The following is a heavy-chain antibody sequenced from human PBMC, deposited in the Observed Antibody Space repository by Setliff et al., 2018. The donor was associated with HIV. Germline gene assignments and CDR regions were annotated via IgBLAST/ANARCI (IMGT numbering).Heavy chain of an antibody. J-gene: IGHJ2*01. Sequence: PSETLSLTCTVSGGSISSGGYYWSWIRQHPGKGLEWIGYIYYSGSTYYNPSLKSRVTISVDTSKNQFPLKLSSVTAADTAVYYCARRTADIVVVPAAVDWKYPRYFDLWGRGTLVTVSS. V-gene: IGHV4-31*03. CDR2: IYYSGST. CDR1: GGSISSGGYY. CDR3: ARRTADIVVVPAAVDWKYPRYFDL. D-gene: IGHD2-2*01.